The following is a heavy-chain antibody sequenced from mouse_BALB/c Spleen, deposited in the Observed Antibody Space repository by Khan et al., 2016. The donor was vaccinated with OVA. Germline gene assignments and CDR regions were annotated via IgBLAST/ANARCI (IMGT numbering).Heavy chain of an antibody. D-gene: IGHD1-1*01. CDR1: GYSITSDYA. J-gene: IGHJ1*01. CDR3: ARRYYYGHWYFDV. Sequence: EVQLQESGPGLVKPSQSLSLTCTVTGYSITSDYAWNWIRQFPGNKLEWMGYISYSGSTGYNPSLQSRISITRATSNNQFFLQLNSVTTEDTATYYCARRYYYGHWYFDVWGAGTTVTVSS. V-gene: IGHV3-2*02. CDR2: ISYSGST.